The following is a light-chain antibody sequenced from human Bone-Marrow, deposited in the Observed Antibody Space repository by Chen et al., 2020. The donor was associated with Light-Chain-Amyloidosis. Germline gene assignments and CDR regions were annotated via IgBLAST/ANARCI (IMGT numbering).Light chain of an antibody. J-gene: IGLJ2*01. CDR1: DLPTKY. V-gene: IGLV3-25*03. Sequence: SYELTQPPSVSVSPGQTARITCSGDDLPTKYAFWYQQKPGQAPVLVIHSDTERPSGISERFSGSSAGTTATLTNSGVQAEDEADYHCQSADSSGTYEVIFGGGTKLTVL. CDR2: SDT. CDR3: QSADSSGTYEVI.